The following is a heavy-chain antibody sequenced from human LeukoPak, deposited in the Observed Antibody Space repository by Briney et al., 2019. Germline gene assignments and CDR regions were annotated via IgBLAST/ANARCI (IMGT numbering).Heavy chain of an antibody. J-gene: IGHJ4*02. CDR1: GFTFSNYA. D-gene: IGHD2-2*01. CDR3: ARGGDSSTWYYYFDY. V-gene: IGHV3-23*01. CDR2: ISNSGSSK. Sequence: GGSLRLSCAASGFTFSNYAMRWVRQAPGKGLEWVSAISNSGSSKYYADSAKGRFTISRDNSKNTLYLQMNSLRPEDTAVYYCARGGDSSTWYYYFDYWGQGTLVTVSS.